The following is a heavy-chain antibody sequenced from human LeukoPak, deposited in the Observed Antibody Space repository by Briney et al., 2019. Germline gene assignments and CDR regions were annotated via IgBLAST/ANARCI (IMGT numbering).Heavy chain of an antibody. CDR3: ARDLDYYDSSGYYY. CDR2: ISSSGSTI. CDR1: GFTFSSYE. Sequence: PGGSLRLSCAASGFTFSSYEMNWVRQAPGKGLEWVSYISSSGSTIYYADSVKGRFTISRDNAKNSLYLQMNSLRAEDTAVYYCARDLDYYDSSGYYYWGQGTLVTVSS. V-gene: IGHV3-48*03. J-gene: IGHJ4*02. D-gene: IGHD3-22*01.